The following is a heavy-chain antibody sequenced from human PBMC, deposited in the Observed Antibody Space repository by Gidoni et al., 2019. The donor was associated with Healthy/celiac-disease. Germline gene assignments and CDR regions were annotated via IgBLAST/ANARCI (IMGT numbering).Heavy chain of an antibody. CDR2: IWYDGSNK. V-gene: IGHV3-33*01. J-gene: IGHJ4*02. Sequence: QVQLVESGGGVVQPGRSLRLSCAASGFTLSSYGMHWVRQAPGKGLECVAVIWYDGSNKYYADSVKGRFTISRDNSKNTLYLQMNSLRSEDTAVYYCARDGALGELSLYPTSDYWGQGTLVTVSS. D-gene: IGHD3-16*02. CDR1: GFTLSSYG. CDR3: ARDGALGELSLYPTSDY.